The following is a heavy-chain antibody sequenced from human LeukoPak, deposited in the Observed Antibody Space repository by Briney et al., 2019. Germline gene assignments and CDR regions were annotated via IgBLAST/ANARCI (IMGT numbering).Heavy chain of an antibody. Sequence: PSETLSLTCTLSGVSIGSSTYYWGWIRQPPGKGLEWIGSVYYSGSTYYNPSLKSRVTISVDTSKKQVSLKLSSVTAADTAVYYCARHGDGYISGSQNWFDPWGQGTLVTVSS. D-gene: IGHD6-19*01. CDR1: GVSIGSSTYY. CDR2: VYYSGST. CDR3: ARHGDGYISGSQNWFDP. J-gene: IGHJ5*02. V-gene: IGHV4-39*01.